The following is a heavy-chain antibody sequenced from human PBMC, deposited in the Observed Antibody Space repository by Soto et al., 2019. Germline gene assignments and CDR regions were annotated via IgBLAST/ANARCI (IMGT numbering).Heavy chain of an antibody. CDR2: ISHSGST. Sequence: SETLSLTWAVYGGSFSGHYWSWIRQPAGKGLEWIGEISHSGSTNYNPSLKSRVTISVDTSKNQCSRKLSSVTAADTAVYYCARGKTGRGVVGYYYGMDVWGKGTKVTVAS. CDR3: ARGKTGRGVVGYYYGMDV. V-gene: IGHV4-34*01. CDR1: GGSFSGHY. J-gene: IGHJ6*04. D-gene: IGHD3-3*01.